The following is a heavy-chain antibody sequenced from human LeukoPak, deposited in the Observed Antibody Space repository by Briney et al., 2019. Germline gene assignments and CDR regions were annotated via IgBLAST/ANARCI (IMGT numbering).Heavy chain of an antibody. CDR2: IHTSGTT. J-gene: IGHJ5*02. D-gene: IGHD2-2*01. Sequence: SETLSLTCTVSGGSISSDSYYWSRIRQPAGKGLEWIGRIHTSGTTSYNPSLKSRVTISVDTSKNHFSLKLSSVTAADTAVYYCARDGKYCTSTTCYGWFAPWGQGALVTVSS. CDR1: GGSISSDSYY. CDR3: ARDGKYCTSTTCYGWFAP. V-gene: IGHV4-61*02.